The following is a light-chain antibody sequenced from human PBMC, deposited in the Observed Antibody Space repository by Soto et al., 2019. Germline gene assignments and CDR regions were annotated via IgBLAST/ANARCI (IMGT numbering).Light chain of an antibody. CDR2: GAS. CDR3: HQYRSSPPT. J-gene: IGKJ1*01. CDR1: QSVISSY. Sequence: EIVLTQSPVTLSLSPGQRATLSCRASQSVISSYLAWYQQRHGQAPRLLIYGASGRATDIPDRFSGNGSGTDFTLTILRLEPEDFAVYYRHQYRSSPPTFGQGTKVDIK. V-gene: IGKV3-20*01.